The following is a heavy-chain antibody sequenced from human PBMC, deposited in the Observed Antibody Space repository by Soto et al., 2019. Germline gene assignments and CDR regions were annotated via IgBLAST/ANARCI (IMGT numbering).Heavy chain of an antibody. CDR1: GFTFSGSA. D-gene: IGHD3-22*01. CDR3: TSRPELFGGAYYYDSTPFNY. J-gene: IGHJ4*02. CDR2: IRSKANSYAT. Sequence: GGSLRLSCAASGFTFSGSAMHWVRQASGKGLEWVGRIRSKANSYATAYAASVKGRFTISRDDSKNTAYLQMNSLKTEDTAVYYCTSRPELFGGAYYYDSTPFNYWGQATQVTV. V-gene: IGHV3-73*01.